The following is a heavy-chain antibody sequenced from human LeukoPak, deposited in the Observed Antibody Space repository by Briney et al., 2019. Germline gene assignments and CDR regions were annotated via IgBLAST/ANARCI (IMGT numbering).Heavy chain of an antibody. CDR3: ASPRGFSYGYFDH. CDR1: GGSISSSSYY. CDR2: IYYSKNS. Sequence: SSETLSLTCTVSGGSISSSSYYWGCIRQPPGKGLEWIGSIYYSKNSYYNPSLKSRVTISADTSKNQCSLRLDSVSAADTAVYYCASPRGFSYGYFDHWGQGSLVTVSS. D-gene: IGHD5-18*01. V-gene: IGHV4-39*01. J-gene: IGHJ4*02.